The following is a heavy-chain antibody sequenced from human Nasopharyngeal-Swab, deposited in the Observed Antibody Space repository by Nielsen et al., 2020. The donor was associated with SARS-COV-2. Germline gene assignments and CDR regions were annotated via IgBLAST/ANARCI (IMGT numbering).Heavy chain of an antibody. Sequence: GGSLRLSCAASGFSFSDYYMAWIRQAPGKGLEWISYISSSGAVIYYTDSVKGRCTVSRDNAKNLLFLQMNSLRAEDTAVYYCARCTGGRSYDILTGYTYQYYCNDMDVWGQGTTVTVAS. D-gene: IGHD3-9*01. CDR2: ISSSGAVI. CDR1: GFSFSDYY. CDR3: ARCTGGRSYDILTGYTYQYYCNDMDV. V-gene: IGHV3-11*04. J-gene: IGHJ6*02.